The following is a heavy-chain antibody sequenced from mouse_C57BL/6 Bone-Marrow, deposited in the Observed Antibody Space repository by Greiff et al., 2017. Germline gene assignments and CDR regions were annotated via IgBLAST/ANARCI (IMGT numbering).Heavy chain of an antibody. CDR1: GYTFTSYG. Sequence: VQLQQSGAELARPGASVKLSCKASGYTFTSYGISWVKQRTGQGLEWIGEIYPRSGNTYYNEKFKGKATLTADKSSSTAYMELRSLTSEDSAVYFCARWYDGSYWYFDVWGTGTTVTVSS. V-gene: IGHV1-81*01. CDR2: IYPRSGNT. D-gene: IGHD2-14*01. CDR3: ARWYDGSYWYFDV. J-gene: IGHJ1*03.